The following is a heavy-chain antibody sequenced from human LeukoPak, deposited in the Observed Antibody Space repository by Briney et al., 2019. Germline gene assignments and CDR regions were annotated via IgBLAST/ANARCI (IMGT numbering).Heavy chain of an antibody. Sequence: PGGSLRLSCAASGFSVSSNYMSWVRQAPGKGLEWVSIIYSGGATYYTDSVKGRFTISRDSSKNTLYLQMNSLRSEDTAVYFCARETRTARLDYWGQGTLVTVSS. D-gene: IGHD1-14*01. V-gene: IGHV3-66*02. CDR3: ARETRTARLDY. CDR2: IYSGGAT. J-gene: IGHJ4*02. CDR1: GFSVSSNY.